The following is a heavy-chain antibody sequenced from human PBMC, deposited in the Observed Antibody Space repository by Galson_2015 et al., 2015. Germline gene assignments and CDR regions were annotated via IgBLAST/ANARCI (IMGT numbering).Heavy chain of an antibody. CDR3: ARDGSASVPAARRLYYYYMDV. D-gene: IGHD2-2*01. Sequence: SLRLSCAASGFTFSNAWMSWVRQAPGKGLEWVGRIKSKTDGGTADSVKGRFTISRDNSKNTLYLQMNSLRAEDTAVYYCARDGSASVPAARRLYYYYMDVWGKGTTVTVSS. CDR2: IKSKTDGGTA. J-gene: IGHJ6*03. CDR1: GFTFSNAW. V-gene: IGHV3-15*01.